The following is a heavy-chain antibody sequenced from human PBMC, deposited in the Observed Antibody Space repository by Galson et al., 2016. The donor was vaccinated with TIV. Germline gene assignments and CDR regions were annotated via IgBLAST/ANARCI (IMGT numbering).Heavy chain of an antibody. CDR3: ARELRQDAFDI. J-gene: IGHJ3*02. CDR1: GFTFSSYW. V-gene: IGHV3-7*01. D-gene: IGHD6-25*01. CDR2: IKHNGYEK. Sequence: SLRLSCAASGFTFSSYWISWVRQAPGKGLEWVANIKHNGYEKYYVDSVRGRFTISRDNAENSLYLLQMNSLRAEDTAVYYCARELRQDAFDIWGQGTTVTVSS.